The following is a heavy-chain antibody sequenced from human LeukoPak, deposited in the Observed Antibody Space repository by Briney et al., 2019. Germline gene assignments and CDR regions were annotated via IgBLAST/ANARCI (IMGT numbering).Heavy chain of an antibody. D-gene: IGHD3-22*01. CDR3: ARDQWDYDSSGALYYFDY. CDR1: GFTVSSNY. V-gene: IGHV3-66*01. Sequence: GGSLRLSCAASGFTVSSNYMSWVRQAPGKGLEWVSVIYSGGSTYYADSVKGRFTISRDNSKNTLYLQMNSLRAEDTAVYYCARDQWDYDSSGALYYFDYWGRGTLVTVSS. J-gene: IGHJ4*02. CDR2: IYSGGST.